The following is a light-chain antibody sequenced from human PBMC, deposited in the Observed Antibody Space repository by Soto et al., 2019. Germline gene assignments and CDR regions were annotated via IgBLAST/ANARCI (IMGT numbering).Light chain of an antibody. Sequence: IVLTQSPGTLSLSPGERATLSCRASQSVSSSYLAWYQQKPGQAPRLLIYGASSRATGIPDRFSGSGSGTDFTLTISRLEPEDFAVYHCQQYGDSPLTFGGGTKVDIK. CDR3: QQYGDSPLT. J-gene: IGKJ4*01. V-gene: IGKV3-20*01. CDR1: QSVSSSY. CDR2: GAS.